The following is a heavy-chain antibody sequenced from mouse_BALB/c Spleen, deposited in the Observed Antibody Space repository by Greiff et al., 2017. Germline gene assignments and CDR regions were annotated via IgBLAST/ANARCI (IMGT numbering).Heavy chain of an antibody. CDR2: IWAGGST. CDR3: ARDGFTTVSYWYFDV. Sequence: VMLVESGPGLVAPSQSLSITCTVSGFSLTSYGVHWVRQPPGKGLEWLGVIWAGGSTNYNSALMSRLSISKDNSKSQVFLKMNSLQTDDTAMYYCARDGFTTVSYWYFDVWGAGTTVTVSS. D-gene: IGHD1-1*01. J-gene: IGHJ1*01. V-gene: IGHV2-9*02. CDR1: GFSLTSYG.